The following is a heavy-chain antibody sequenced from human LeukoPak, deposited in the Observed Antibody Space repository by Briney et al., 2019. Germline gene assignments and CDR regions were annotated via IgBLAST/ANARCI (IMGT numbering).Heavy chain of an antibody. V-gene: IGHV4-39*07. CDR2: IYYSGST. CDR3: ARVVGWFGEPFEQGDY. J-gene: IGHJ4*02. Sequence: SETLSLTCTVSGGSISSSSYYWGWIRQPPGKGLEWIGSIYYSGSTYYNPSLKSRVTISVDTSKNQFSLKLSSVTAADTAVYYCARVVGWFGEPFEQGDYWGQGTLVTVSS. CDR1: GGSISSSSYY. D-gene: IGHD3-10*01.